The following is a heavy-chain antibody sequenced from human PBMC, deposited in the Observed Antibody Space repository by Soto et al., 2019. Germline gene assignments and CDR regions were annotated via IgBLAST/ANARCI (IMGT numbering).Heavy chain of an antibody. V-gene: IGHV4-59*12. J-gene: IGHJ5*02. CDR1: CGSISTYY. CDR2: IYYNGNT. Sequence: SETLSLTCTVSCGSISTYYWSWIRQPPGKGLECIGYIYYNGNTNYNPSLKSRVTISVDTSKNQFTLKLSSVTAADTAVYYCARAVGEAYNWFAPWGQGTLVTVSS. D-gene: IGHD3-10*01. CDR3: ARAVGEAYNWFAP.